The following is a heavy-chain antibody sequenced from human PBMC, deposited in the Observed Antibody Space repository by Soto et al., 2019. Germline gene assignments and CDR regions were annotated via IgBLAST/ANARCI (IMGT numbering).Heavy chain of an antibody. CDR2: ISGSGGST. CDR3: AKDPSTHYYGSGSYYEYFQH. CDR1: GFTFSSYA. Sequence: HPGGSLRLSCAASGFTFSSYAMSWVRQAPGKGLEWVSAISGSGGSTYYADSVKGRFTISRDNSKNTLYLQMNSLRAEDTAVYYCAKDPSTHYYGSGSYYEYFQHWGQGTLVTVSS. J-gene: IGHJ1*01. V-gene: IGHV3-23*01. D-gene: IGHD3-10*01.